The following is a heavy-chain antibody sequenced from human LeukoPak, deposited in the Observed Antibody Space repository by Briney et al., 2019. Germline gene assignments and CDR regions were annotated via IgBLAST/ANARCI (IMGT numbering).Heavy chain of an antibody. D-gene: IGHD6-13*01. J-gene: IGHJ3*02. CDR2: INPSGGST. CDR1: GYAFTSYY. CDR3: VRPAAAGITDAFDI. V-gene: IGHV1-46*01. Sequence: GASVKVSCKASGYAFTSYYMHWVRQAPGQGLEWMGIINPSGGSTSYAQKFQGRVTMTRDMSTSTVYMELSSLRSEDTAVYYCVRPAAAGITDAFDIWGQGTMVTVSS.